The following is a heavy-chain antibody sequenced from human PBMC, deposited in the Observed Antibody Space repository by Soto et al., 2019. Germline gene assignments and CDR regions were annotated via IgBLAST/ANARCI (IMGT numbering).Heavy chain of an antibody. D-gene: IGHD2-2*01. V-gene: IGHV3-30*18. J-gene: IGHJ6*02. CDR3: AKHLAPANYYYYGMDV. CDR1: EFTFSSYG. Sequence: QVQLLESGGGVVQPGRSLRLSCVASEFTFSSYGMHWVRQTPGKGLEWVTLVSDDGNNDYYADSVKGRFTISRDNSRDTLYLQMNSLRGEDSAVYYCAKHLAPANYYYYGMDVWGQGTTVTVSS. CDR2: VSDDGNND.